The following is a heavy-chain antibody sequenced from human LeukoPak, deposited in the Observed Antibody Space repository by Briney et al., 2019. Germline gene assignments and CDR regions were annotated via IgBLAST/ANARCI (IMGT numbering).Heavy chain of an antibody. D-gene: IGHD5-18*01. V-gene: IGHV4-61*02. CDR1: GGSISSDSYY. J-gene: IGHJ3*02. Sequence: SETLSLTCTVSGGSISSDSYYWSWIRQPAGKGLEWIGRIYTSGSTNYNPSLKSRVTISVDTSKNQFSLKLSSVTAADTAVYYCARDRRIQLWTKIGLFDIWGQGTMVTVSS. CDR2: IYTSGST. CDR3: ARDRRIQLWTKIGLFDI.